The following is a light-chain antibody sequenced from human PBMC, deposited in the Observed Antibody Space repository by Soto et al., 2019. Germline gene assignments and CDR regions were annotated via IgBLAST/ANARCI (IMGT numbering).Light chain of an antibody. CDR1: QSVSSY. V-gene: IGKV3-11*01. CDR2: DAS. J-gene: IGKJ1*01. CDR3: QQRSNWPKT. Sequence: EIVLTQYTATLSLSPGERATLSCRASQSVSSYLAWYQQKPGQAPRLLIYDASNRATGIPARFSGSGSGTDFTLTISSLEPEDFAVYYCQQRSNWPKTFCQLTMVDVK.